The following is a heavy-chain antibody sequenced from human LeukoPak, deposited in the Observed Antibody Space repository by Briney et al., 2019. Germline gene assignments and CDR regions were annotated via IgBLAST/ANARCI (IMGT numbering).Heavy chain of an antibody. CDR3: VRGPYCSGGSCYGHFDY. D-gene: IGHD2-15*01. Sequence: GGSLKLSCAASGFTFSDYDMYWVRQSTGKGLEWVSAIGTAGDTYYPGSVKGRFTISRENAKNSLYLQMNSLRVGDTAVHYCVRGPYCSGGSCYGHFDYWGQGTLVTASS. V-gene: IGHV3-13*01. CDR1: GFTFSDYD. J-gene: IGHJ4*02. CDR2: IGTAGDT.